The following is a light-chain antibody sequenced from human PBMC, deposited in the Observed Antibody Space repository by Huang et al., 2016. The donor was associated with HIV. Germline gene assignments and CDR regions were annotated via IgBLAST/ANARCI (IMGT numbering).Light chain of an antibody. CDR3: QQYYITPLT. Sequence: DIVMTQSPDSLVVSLGERATINCQSSQIISYNSNNKPDLAWYQQKPGQPPKLLIYWASTRESGVPDRFTGSGSGTDFTLTISSLQAEDVAVYYCQQYYITPLTFGGGTKVEI. V-gene: IGKV4-1*01. CDR2: WAS. CDR1: QIISYNSNNKPD. J-gene: IGKJ4*01.